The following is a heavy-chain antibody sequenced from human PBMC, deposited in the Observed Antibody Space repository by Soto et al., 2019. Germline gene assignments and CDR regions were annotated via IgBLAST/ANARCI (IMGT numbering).Heavy chain of an antibody. CDR3: ARDGRVLLMIVGWFDP. V-gene: IGHV3-30-3*01. D-gene: IGHD3-22*01. CDR1: GFTFSSYA. Sequence: PGGSLRLSCAASGFTFSSYAMHWVRQAPGKGLEWVAVISYDGSDKYYADSVKGRFTISRDNSKNTLYLQMNSLRAEDTAVYYCARDGRVLLMIVGWFDPWGQGTLVTVSS. CDR2: ISYDGSDK. J-gene: IGHJ5*02.